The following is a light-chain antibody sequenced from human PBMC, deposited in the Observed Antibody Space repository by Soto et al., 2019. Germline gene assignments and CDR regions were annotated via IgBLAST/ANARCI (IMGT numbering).Light chain of an antibody. CDR3: QQSYTTLFT. CDR2: DAS. CDR1: QSISIN. J-gene: IGKJ3*01. Sequence: DIQLTQSPSSLSASVGDRVTITCRASQSISINLNWYQQRPGKAPKLMIYDASSLQSGVSSRFSGSGSGTDFTLTISDLQPEDFAMYYCQQSYTTLFTFGPGTKVDIK. V-gene: IGKV1-39*01.